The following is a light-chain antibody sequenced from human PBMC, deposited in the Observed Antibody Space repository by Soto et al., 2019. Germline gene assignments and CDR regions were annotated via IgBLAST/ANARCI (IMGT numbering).Light chain of an antibody. V-gene: IGKV1-39*01. CDR2: AAS. Sequence: DIQMTQSPSSLSASVGDRVPITCRASQSISSYLNWYQQKPGTAPKVLIYAASNLQTGVPSRFSGSGSGTDFTLTINSLQPEDFATYSCQQSYSTPITFGQGTRLEIK. CDR1: QSISSY. J-gene: IGKJ5*01. CDR3: QQSYSTPIT.